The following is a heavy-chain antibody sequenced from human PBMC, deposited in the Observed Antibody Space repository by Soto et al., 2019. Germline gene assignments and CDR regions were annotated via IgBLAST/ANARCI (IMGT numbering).Heavy chain of an antibody. CDR1: GGNFSSYA. D-gene: IGHD3-3*01. V-gene: IGHV1-69*13. CDR2: IIPIFGTA. Sequence: SVKVSCKASGGNFSSYAISWVRQAPGQGLEWMGGIIPIFGTANYAQKFQGRVTITADESTSTAYMELSSLIAEDTAVYYCARDQALLRFFIHSSYYFGMDVWGQGTTVTVSS. CDR3: ARDQALLRFFIHSSYYFGMDV. J-gene: IGHJ6*02.